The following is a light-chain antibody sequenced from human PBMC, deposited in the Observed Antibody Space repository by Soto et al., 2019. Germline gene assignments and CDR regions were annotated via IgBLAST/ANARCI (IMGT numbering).Light chain of an antibody. J-gene: IGLJ2*01. V-gene: IGLV3-9*01. Sequence: SYELTQPLSVSVALGQTARITCGGNNIGIKNVHWYQQKPGQAPVLVIYRDSNRPSGIPERFSGSNSGNTATLTISRAQAGDEADYYCQVWDSSTVLFGGGTKVTVL. CDR1: NIGIKN. CDR3: QVWDSSTVL. CDR2: RDS.